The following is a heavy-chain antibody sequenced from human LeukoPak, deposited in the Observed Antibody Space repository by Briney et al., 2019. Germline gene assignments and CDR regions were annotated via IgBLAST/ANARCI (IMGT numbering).Heavy chain of an antibody. D-gene: IGHD4-17*01. CDR1: GGSIISSTFY. J-gene: IGHJ4*02. V-gene: IGHV4-39*01. Sequence: PSETLSLTCTVSGGSIISSTFYWGWIRQPPGKGLEWIGSIYYTGSTYYNPSLKSRVTISVDTSKNQFSLRLTSVTAADTAVYYCARQPLGSSDYYHDHFDNWGQGTLVTVSS. CDR2: IYYTGST. CDR3: ARQPLGSSDYYHDHFDN.